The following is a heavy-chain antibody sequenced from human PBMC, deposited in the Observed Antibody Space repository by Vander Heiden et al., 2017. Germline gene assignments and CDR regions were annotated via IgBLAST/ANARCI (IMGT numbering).Heavy chain of an antibody. CDR3: AIMHGQGLERYYFDY. CDR1: GGSISSYY. Sequence: QVQLQESGPGLVKPSETLSLTCTVSGGSISSYYWSWIRQPPGKGLEWIGYIYYSGSTNYNPSRKSRVTISVDTSKNQVSMKLSSVTAAETAVYYCAIMHGQGLERYYFDYWGQGTLVTVYS. V-gene: IGHV4-59*01. CDR2: IYYSGST. J-gene: IGHJ4*02. D-gene: IGHD6-19*01.